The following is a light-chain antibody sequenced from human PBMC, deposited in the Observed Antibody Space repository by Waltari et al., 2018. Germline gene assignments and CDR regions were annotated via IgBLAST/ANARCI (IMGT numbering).Light chain of an antibody. CDR2: KTS. J-gene: IGKJ1*01. V-gene: IGKV1-5*03. Sequence: DIQMTQSPSTLSASVGDRVTITCRASQSISDWLAWYQQKPGKAPELLIYKTSILESGVPSRFSGSGSGTEFTLTITSLQPDDFATYFCQHYNSYSPWTFGQGP. CDR3: QHYNSYSPWT. CDR1: QSISDW.